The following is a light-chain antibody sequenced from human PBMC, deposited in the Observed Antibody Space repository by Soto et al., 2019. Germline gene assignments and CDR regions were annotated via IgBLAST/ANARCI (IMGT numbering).Light chain of an antibody. CDR1: SSSIGNNF. V-gene: IGLV1-51*01. J-gene: IGLJ3*02. Sequence: QSVLTQPPSVSAAPGQRVTISCSGSSSSIGNNFVSWYQQLPGTAPKLLIYDNNKRPSGIPDRFSGSKSGTSATLAITGLQAGDEADYYCGTWDTSLSAGWVFGGGTKLTVL. CDR2: DNN. CDR3: GTWDTSLSAGWV.